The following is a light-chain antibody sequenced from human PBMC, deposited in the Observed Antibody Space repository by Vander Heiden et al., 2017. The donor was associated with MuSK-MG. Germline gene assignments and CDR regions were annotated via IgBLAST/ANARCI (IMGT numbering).Light chain of an antibody. V-gene: IGKV1-39*01. J-gene: IGKJ2*01. Sequence: DIQLTQSPPSLSASIGDRVTITCRASQSIGKYLNWYQQKPGKAPRLLIYAASSFQSGVPSRFSGSGSGTDFTLTINRLQPEDFATYYCQQSDTALYTFGQGTKLEIK. CDR3: QQSDTALYT. CDR2: AAS. CDR1: QSIGKY.